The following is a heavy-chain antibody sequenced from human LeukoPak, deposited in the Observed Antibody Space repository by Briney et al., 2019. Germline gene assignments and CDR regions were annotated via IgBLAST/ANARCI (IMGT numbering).Heavy chain of an antibody. CDR3: ASWGQWLPREYFQH. D-gene: IGHD6-19*01. CDR2: IYHSGST. Sequence: SETLSLTCAVSGYSISSGYYWGWIRQPPGKGLEWIGSIYHSGSTYYNPSLKSRVTISVDTSKNQFSLKLSSVTAADTAVYYCASWGQWLPREYFQHWGQGTLVTASS. CDR1: GYSISSGYY. J-gene: IGHJ1*01. V-gene: IGHV4-38-2*01.